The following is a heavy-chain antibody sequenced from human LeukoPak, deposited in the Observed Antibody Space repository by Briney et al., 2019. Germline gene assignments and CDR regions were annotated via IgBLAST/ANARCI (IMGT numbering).Heavy chain of an antibody. Sequence: GESLKISCKGSGYSFTSYWIGWVRQMPGKGLEWMGIIYPGDSDTRYSPSFQGQVTISADKSISTAYLQWSSPKASDTAMYYCARSEAGSSGYYDHYYYMDVWGKGTTVTVSS. CDR2: IYPGDSDT. V-gene: IGHV5-51*01. CDR1: GYSFTSYW. D-gene: IGHD3-22*01. CDR3: ARSEAGSSGYYDHYYYMDV. J-gene: IGHJ6*03.